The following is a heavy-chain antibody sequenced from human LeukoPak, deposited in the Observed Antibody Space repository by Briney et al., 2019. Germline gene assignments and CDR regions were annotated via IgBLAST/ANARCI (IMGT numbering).Heavy chain of an antibody. J-gene: IGHJ1*01. CDR1: GFTFSSYW. CDR2: INTDGSST. V-gene: IGHV3-74*01. D-gene: IGHD6-13*01. Sequence: GGSLRLSCAASGFTFSSYWMHWVRQAPGKGLVWVSRINTDGSSTSYADSVKGRFTISRDNAKNTLYLQMNSLRAEDTAVYYCARAGYSSSWYDPEYFQHWGQGTLVTVSS. CDR3: ARAGYSSSWYDPEYFQH.